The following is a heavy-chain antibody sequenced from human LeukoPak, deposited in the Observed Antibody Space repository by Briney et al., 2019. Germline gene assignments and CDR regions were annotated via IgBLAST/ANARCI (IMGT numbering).Heavy chain of an antibody. V-gene: IGHV4-59*01. Sequence: SETLSLTCTVSGGSISSYYWSWIRQPPGKGLVWIGYIYYSGSTNYNPSLKSRVTISVDTSKNQFSLKLSSVTAADTAVYYCARATSYYYYGMDVWGQGTTVTVSS. CDR2: IYYSGST. J-gene: IGHJ6*02. CDR1: GGSISSYY. CDR3: ARATSYYYYGMDV. D-gene: IGHD2-2*01.